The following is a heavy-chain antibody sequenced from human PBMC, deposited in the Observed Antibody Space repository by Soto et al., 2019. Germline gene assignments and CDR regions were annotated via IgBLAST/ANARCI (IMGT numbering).Heavy chain of an antibody. CDR2: IYYSGST. J-gene: IGHJ4*02. V-gene: IGHV4-59*01. D-gene: IGHD3-10*01. CDR1: GGSISSYY. Sequence: SETLSLTCTVSGGSISSYYWSWIRQPPGKGLEWIGYIYYSGSTNYNPSLKSRVTISVDTSKNQFSLKLSSVTAADTAVYYCARANYGSGSYYSYFDYWGQGTLVTVSS. CDR3: ARANYGSGSYYSYFDY.